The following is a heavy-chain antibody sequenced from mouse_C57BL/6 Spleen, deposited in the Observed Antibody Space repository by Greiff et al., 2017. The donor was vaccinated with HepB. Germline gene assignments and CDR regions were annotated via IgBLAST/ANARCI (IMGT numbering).Heavy chain of an antibody. Sequence: QVQLQQPGAELVKPGASVKLSCKASGYTFTSYWMHWVKQRPGQGLEWIGMIHPNSGSTNYNEKFKSKATLTVDKSSSTAYMQLSSLTSEDSSVYYCASPYDYDEGGFAYWGHGTLVTVSA. CDR1: GYTFTSYW. J-gene: IGHJ3*01. CDR3: ASPYDYDEGGFAY. V-gene: IGHV1-64*01. D-gene: IGHD2-4*01. CDR2: IHPNSGST.